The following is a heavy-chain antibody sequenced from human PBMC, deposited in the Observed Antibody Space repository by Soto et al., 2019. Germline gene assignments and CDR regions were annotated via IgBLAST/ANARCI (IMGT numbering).Heavy chain of an antibody. CDR3: ARPLDTSGWYDH. CDR2: ICPGDSDT. CDR1: GYSFTSYW. V-gene: IGHV5-51*01. D-gene: IGHD6-19*01. J-gene: IGHJ5*02. Sequence: GESLKISCKGSGYSFTSYWIAWVRQMPGKGLECMGIICPGDSDTRYSPSFEGQVTISADKSINTAYLQWSSLKASDSAMYYCARPLDTSGWYDHWGQGTLVTVSS.